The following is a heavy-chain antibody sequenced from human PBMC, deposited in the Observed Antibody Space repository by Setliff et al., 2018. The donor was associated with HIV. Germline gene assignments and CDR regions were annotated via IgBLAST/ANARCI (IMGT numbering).Heavy chain of an antibody. CDR2: TSSSGATI. CDR3: ARETPNSGWYRKEGYHFDY. Sequence: LRLSCAASGFTFSSYSMNWVRQAPGKGLDWVSYTSSSGATIYYADSVKGRFTIYRDNTKNALYLQMNSLRVEDTAVYYCARETPNSGWYRKEGYHFDYWGQGMLVTVSS. CDR1: GFTFSSYS. J-gene: IGHJ4*02. V-gene: IGHV3-48*03. D-gene: IGHD6-19*01.